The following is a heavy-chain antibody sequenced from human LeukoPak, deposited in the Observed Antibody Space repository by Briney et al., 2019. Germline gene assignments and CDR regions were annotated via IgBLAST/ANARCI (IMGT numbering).Heavy chain of an antibody. Sequence: GESLDISCQGSGYRFTSFLIGGVRQMPGKGLGGIGIFFFGDVDTRYKPSCQGQATISADKSISTAYLQWSSLKASDTAMYYCARHKGGDPGYYYYYYGMDVWGQGTTVTVSS. V-gene: IGHV5-51*01. D-gene: IGHD4-17*01. CDR1: GYRFTSFL. CDR3: ARHKGGDPGYYYYYYGMDV. J-gene: IGHJ6*02. CDR2: FFFGDVDT.